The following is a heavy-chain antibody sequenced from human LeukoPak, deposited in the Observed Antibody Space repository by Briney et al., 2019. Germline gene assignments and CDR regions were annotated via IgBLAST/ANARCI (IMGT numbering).Heavy chain of an antibody. CDR2: ISSSGSTI. Sequence: GGSLRLSCAASGFTFSSYEMNWVRQAPGKGLEWVSYISSSGSTIYSADSVKGRFTISRDNAKNSLYLQMNSLRAEDTAVYYCAREIAVAGAPFDYWGQGTLVTVSS. CDR1: GFTFSSYE. CDR3: AREIAVAGAPFDY. J-gene: IGHJ4*02. D-gene: IGHD6-19*01. V-gene: IGHV3-48*03.